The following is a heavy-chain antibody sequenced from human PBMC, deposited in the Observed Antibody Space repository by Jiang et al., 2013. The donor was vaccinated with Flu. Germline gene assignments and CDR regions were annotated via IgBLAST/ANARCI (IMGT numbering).Heavy chain of an antibody. V-gene: IGHV3-33*01. D-gene: IGHD3-16*01. CDR2: IWYDGSDK. Sequence: LVESGGGVVQPGRSLRLSCAASGFTFSSYGMHWVRQAPGKGLEWVAMIWYDGSDKYYADSVKGRFTISRDNSRSTMYLQMDRLRVEDTAVYYCVREDLFGDFSIRGFDYWGQGTLVT. CDR1: GFTFSSYG. J-gene: IGHJ4*02. CDR3: VREDLFGDFSIRGFDY.